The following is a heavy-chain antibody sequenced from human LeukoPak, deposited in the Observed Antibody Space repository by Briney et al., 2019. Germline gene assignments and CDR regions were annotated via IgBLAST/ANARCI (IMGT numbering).Heavy chain of an antibody. D-gene: IGHD3-10*01. J-gene: IGHJ6*03. V-gene: IGHV1-8*01. CDR2: MNPNSGNT. CDR3: AVFPSEAYYYYYYMDV. Sequence: GASVKVSCKASGYTFTSYDINWVRQATGQGHEWMGWMNPNSGNTGYAQKFQGRVTMTRNTSISTAYMELSSLRSEDTAVYYCAVFPSEAYYYYYYMDVWGKGTTVTVSS. CDR1: GYTFTSYD.